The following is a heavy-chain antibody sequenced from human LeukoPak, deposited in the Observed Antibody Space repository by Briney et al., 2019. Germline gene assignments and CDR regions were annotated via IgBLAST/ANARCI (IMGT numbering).Heavy chain of an antibody. CDR1: GFTFSSYE. CDR3: ARVGYSSSWSPSDY. J-gene: IGHJ4*02. Sequence: PGGSLRLSYAASGFTFSSYEMNWVRQAPGKGLEWVSAISGSGGSTYYADSVKGRFTISRDNSKNTLYLQMNSLRAEDTAVYYCARVGYSSSWSPSDYWGQGTLVTVSS. CDR2: ISGSGGST. V-gene: IGHV3-23*01. D-gene: IGHD6-13*01.